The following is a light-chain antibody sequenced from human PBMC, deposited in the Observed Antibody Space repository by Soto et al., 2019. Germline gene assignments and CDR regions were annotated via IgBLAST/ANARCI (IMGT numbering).Light chain of an antibody. CDR1: SSDVGGYDS. CDR3: SSYAGSNNPYV. Sequence: QSVLTQPPSASGSPGQSVTISCTGTSSDVGGYDSVSWYQQHPGKAPKLMIYEVIKRPSGVPDRFSGSKSGNTASLTVSGLQAEDEADYYCSSYAGSNNPYVFGSGTKLNVL. V-gene: IGLV2-8*01. CDR2: EVI. J-gene: IGLJ1*01.